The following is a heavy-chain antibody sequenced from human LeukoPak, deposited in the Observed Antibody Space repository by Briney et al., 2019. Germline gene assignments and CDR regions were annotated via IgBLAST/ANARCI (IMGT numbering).Heavy chain of an antibody. CDR3: ARVAMAENYYDSSGYFDY. D-gene: IGHD3-22*01. CDR1: GGSMSTYY. CDR2: IYYTGST. V-gene: IGHV4-59*01. J-gene: IGHJ4*02. Sequence: SETLSLTCTVSGGSMSTYYWTWIRQPPGKGLEWIGFIYYTGSTNYNPSLKSRVTISVDTSKNQFSLKLSSVTAADTAVYYCARVAMAENYYDSSGYFDYWGQGTLVTVSS.